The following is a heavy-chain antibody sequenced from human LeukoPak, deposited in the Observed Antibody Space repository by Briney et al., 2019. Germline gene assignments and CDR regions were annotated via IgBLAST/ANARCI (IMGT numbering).Heavy chain of an antibody. CDR2: ISWNSGTI. CDR1: GFTFDDYA. CDR3: AKDRGGSYIYAFYI. V-gene: IGHV3-9*01. D-gene: IGHD1-26*01. J-gene: IGHJ3*02. Sequence: GGSLRLSCAASGFTFDDYAIHWVRQAPGKGLEWVSGISWNSGTIGYADSVKGRFTISRDNAKDSLYLQMNSLSAEDRALFYCAKDRGGSYIYAFYIWGQGTMVTVSS.